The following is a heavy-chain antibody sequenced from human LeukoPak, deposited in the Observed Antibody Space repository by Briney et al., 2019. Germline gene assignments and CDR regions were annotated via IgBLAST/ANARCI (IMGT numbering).Heavy chain of an antibody. CDR3: AKGRVCSGGSCYSEDYYYYCMDV. CDR1: GFTFSSYA. J-gene: IGHJ6*03. D-gene: IGHD2-15*01. V-gene: IGHV3-23*01. Sequence: GGSLRLSCAASGFTFSSYAMSWVRQAPGKGLEWVSAISGSGGSTYYADSVKGRFTISRDNSKNTLYLQMNSLRAEDTAVYYCAKGRVCSGGSCYSEDYYYYCMDVWGKGTTVTVSS. CDR2: ISGSGGST.